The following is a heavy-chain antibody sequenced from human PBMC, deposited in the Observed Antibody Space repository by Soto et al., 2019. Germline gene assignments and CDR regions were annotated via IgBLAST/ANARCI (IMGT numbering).Heavy chain of an antibody. CDR3: VRWPEY. Sequence: GGSLRLSCSASGFTFSRDWMHWVRQAPGKGLVWVSRVNSDGSTINYADSVKGRFTISRDNAKNTLYLQMNSLRVDDTAKYYCVRWPEYWGQGTLVTSPQ. CDR2: VNSDGSTI. V-gene: IGHV3-74*01. D-gene: IGHD2-15*01. CDR1: GFTFSRDW. J-gene: IGHJ4*01.